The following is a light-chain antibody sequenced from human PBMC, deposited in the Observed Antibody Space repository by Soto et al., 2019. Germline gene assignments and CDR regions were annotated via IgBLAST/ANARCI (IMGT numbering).Light chain of an antibody. CDR3: AAWDDSLNGYV. CDR2: SNN. Sequence: QSVLTQPPSASWTPGQRVTISCSGSSSNIGSNTVNWYQQLPGTAPKLLIYSNNQRPSGVPDRFSGSKSGTSASLAISGLQSEDEADYYCAAWDDSLNGYVFGPGTKVTVL. V-gene: IGLV1-44*01. J-gene: IGLJ1*01. CDR1: SSNIGSNT.